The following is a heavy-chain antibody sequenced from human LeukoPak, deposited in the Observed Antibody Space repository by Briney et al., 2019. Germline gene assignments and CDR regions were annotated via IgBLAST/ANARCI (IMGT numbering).Heavy chain of an antibody. CDR2: LSGSGGST. CDR1: GFTFSSYA. Sequence: GGSLRLSCAASGFTFSSYAMSWVRQAPGKGLEGVSALSGSGGSTYYADSVKGRFTISRDNSKNTLYLQMNSLRAEDTAVYYCAKVLLPYGDYSSFDLWGQGTLVTVSS. D-gene: IGHD4-17*01. CDR3: AKVLLPYGDYSSFDL. V-gene: IGHV3-23*01. J-gene: IGHJ4*02.